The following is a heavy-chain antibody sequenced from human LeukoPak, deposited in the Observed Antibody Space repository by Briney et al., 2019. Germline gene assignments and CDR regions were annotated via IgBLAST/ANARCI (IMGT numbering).Heavy chain of an antibody. CDR3: AKSGDGYNTYYFDH. CDR2: ISGSGVST. D-gene: IGHD5-24*01. CDR1: GFTFSSYA. V-gene: IGHV3-23*01. J-gene: IGHJ4*02. Sequence: PGGSLRLSCVASGFTFSSYAMNWVRQAPGKGLEWVSGISGSGVSTYYADSVKGRFTISRDNSKNTLYLQMNSLRAEDTAVYYCAKSGDGYNTYYFDHWGKGTLVTVSS.